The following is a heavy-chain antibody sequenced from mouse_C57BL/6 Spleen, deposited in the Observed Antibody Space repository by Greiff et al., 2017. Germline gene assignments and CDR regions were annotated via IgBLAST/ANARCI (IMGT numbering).Heavy chain of an antibody. V-gene: IGHV1-9*01. CDR3: ARSRLRQYFSQYYFDY. CDR1: GYTFTGYW. CDR2: ILPGSGST. J-gene: IGHJ2*01. D-gene: IGHD1-1*01. Sequence: QVQLQQSGAELMKPGASVKLSCKATGYTFTGYWIEWVKQRPGHGLEWIGEILPGSGSTNYNEKFKGKATFPADTSSNTAYMQLSSLTTEDSAIYYCARSRLRQYFSQYYFDYWGQGTTLTVSS.